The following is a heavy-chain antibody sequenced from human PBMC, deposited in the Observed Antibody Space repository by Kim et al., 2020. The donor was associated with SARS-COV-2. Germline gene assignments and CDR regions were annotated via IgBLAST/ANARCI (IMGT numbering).Heavy chain of an antibody. CDR3: ARDSCVCCFEV. J-gene: IGHJ3*01. CDR2: ITYDGSEK. CDR1: GFDVSGVG. D-gene: IGHD2-15*01. Sequence: GGSLRLSCVASGFDVSGVGMNWVRQAPGKGLEWLANITYDGSEKYYVDSVKGRFTISRDNREKTVYLQMNSLRVEDTAVYYCARDSCVCCFEVW. V-gene: IGHV3-7*03.